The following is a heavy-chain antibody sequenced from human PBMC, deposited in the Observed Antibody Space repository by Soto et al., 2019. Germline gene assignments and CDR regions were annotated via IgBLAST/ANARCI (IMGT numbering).Heavy chain of an antibody. CDR1: GFTFDDYP. CDR3: AKDRVRSATGY. D-gene: IGHD2-15*01. J-gene: IGHJ4*02. CDR2: ISDSGGST. V-gene: IGHV3-23*01. Sequence: GGSLRLSCAASGFTFDDYPMSWVRQAPGKGLEWVSGISDSGGSTYYADSVKGRVTISRSNSKNTLYLQMNSLRAEDTAVYYCAKDRVRSATGYWGQGILVTVSS.